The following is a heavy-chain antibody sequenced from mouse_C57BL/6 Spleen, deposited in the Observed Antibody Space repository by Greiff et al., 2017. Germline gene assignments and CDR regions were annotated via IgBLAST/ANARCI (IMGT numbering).Heavy chain of an antibody. Sequence: VQLVESGAELVKPGASVKLSCKASGYTFTEYTIHWVKQRSGQGLEWIGWFYPGSGSIKYNEKFKDKATLTADKSSSTVYMELSRLTSEYSAVYFCARHEEAYYGSSLYYAMDYWGQGTSVTVSS. CDR2: FYPGSGSI. V-gene: IGHV1-62-2*01. CDR1: GYTFTEYT. D-gene: IGHD1-1*01. J-gene: IGHJ4*01. CDR3: ARHEEAYYGSSLYYAMDY.